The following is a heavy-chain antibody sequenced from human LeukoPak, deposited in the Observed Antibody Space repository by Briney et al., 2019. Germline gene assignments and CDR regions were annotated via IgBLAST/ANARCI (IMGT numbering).Heavy chain of an antibody. J-gene: IGHJ6*04. CDR2: IRSKAYGGTT. V-gene: IGHV3-49*04. Sequence: TGGSLRLSCTASGFTFGDYAMSWVRQAPGKGLEWVGFIRSKAYGGTTEYAASVKGRFTISRDDSKSIVYLQMNSLRAEDTAVYYCAELGITMIGGVWGKGTTVTISS. D-gene: IGHD3-10*02. CDR3: AELGITMIGGV. CDR1: GFTFGDYA.